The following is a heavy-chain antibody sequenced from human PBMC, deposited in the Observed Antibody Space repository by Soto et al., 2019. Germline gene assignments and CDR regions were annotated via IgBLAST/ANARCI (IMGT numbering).Heavy chain of an antibody. D-gene: IGHD3-22*01. Sequence: GGSLRLSCAASGFTFSSYGMHWVRQAPGKGLEWVAVISYDGSNKYYADSVKGRFTISRDNSKNTLYLQMNSLRAEDTAVYYCAKLGFYDSSGYDLEFDYWGQGTLVTVSS. J-gene: IGHJ4*02. CDR2: ISYDGSNK. V-gene: IGHV3-30*18. CDR3: AKLGFYDSSGYDLEFDY. CDR1: GFTFSSYG.